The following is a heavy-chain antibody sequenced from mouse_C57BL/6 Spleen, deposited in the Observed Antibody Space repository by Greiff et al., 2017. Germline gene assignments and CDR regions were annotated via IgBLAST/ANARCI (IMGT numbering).Heavy chain of an antibody. J-gene: IGHJ4*01. V-gene: IGHV5-17*01. Sequence: EVQRVESGGGLVKPGGSLKLSCAASGFTFSDYGMHWVRQAPEKGLEWVAYISSGSSTIYYADTVKGRFTISRDNAKNTLFLQMTSLRSEDTAMYYCARPWLDYAMDYWGQGTSVTVSS. D-gene: IGHD2-2*01. CDR1: GFTFSDYG. CDR3: ARPWLDYAMDY. CDR2: ISSGSSTI.